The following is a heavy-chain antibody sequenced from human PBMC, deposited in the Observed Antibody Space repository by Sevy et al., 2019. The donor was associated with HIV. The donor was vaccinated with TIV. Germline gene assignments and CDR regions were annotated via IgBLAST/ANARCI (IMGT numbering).Heavy chain of an antibody. V-gene: IGHV3-30*02. CDR1: GFTFSSYG. Sequence: GGSLRLSCAASGFTFSSYGMHWVRQAPGKGLEWVAFIRYDGNNKYYTGSVKGRFTISRDNSKNTLYLQMNRLRAEDTAVYYCAKGREQGYYYGMDVWGQGTTVTVSS. CDR3: AKGREQGYYYGMDV. CDR2: IRYDGNNK. J-gene: IGHJ6*02. D-gene: IGHD1-26*01.